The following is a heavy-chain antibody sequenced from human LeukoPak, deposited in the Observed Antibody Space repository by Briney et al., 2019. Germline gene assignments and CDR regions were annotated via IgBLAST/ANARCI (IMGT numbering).Heavy chain of an antibody. D-gene: IGHD3-22*01. CDR1: GFIFNNYW. CDR3: ARSITMIVVVISDAFDI. Sequence: GGSLRLSCAASGFIFNNYWMNWVRQAPGKGLEWVSAISGSGGSTYYADSVKGRFTISRDNSKNTLYLQMNSLRAEDTAVYYCARSITMIVVVISDAFDIWGQGTMVTVSS. V-gene: IGHV3-23*01. CDR2: ISGSGGST. J-gene: IGHJ3*02.